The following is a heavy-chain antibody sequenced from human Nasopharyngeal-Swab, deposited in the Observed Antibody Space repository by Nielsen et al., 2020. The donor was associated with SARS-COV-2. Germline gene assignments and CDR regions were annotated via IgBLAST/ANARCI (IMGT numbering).Heavy chain of an antibody. CDR2: IWYDGSNK. Sequence: LSLTCAASGFTLSSYGMHWVRQAPGKGLEWVAVIWYDGSNKYYADSVKGRFTISRDNSKNTLYLQMNSLRAEDTAVYYCAGETAAGTKPYYYGMDVWGQGTTVTVSS. CDR1: GFTLSSYG. V-gene: IGHV3-33*01. D-gene: IGHD6-13*01. CDR3: AGETAAGTKPYYYGMDV. J-gene: IGHJ6*02.